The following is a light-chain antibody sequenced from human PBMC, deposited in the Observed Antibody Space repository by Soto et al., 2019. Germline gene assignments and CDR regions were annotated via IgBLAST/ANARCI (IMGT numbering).Light chain of an antibody. Sequence: IVLTQSPLTLPVTPGEPTPIFCRSIQSLLYNNTYNYLDWYVQKPGQSPRLLIYFGSNRAPGVPDRFSGSGSGTDFTLKINRVEADDVGTYYCMHALQSLTFGQGTQLDIK. V-gene: IGKV2-28*01. J-gene: IGKJ5*01. CDR3: MHALQSLT. CDR2: FGS. CDR1: QSLLYNNTYNY.